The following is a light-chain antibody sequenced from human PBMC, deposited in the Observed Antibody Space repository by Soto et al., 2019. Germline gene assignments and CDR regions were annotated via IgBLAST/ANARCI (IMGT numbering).Light chain of an antibody. Sequence: AIQMTQSPSSLSASVGDRVTLTCRANQAIRYDLAWYQQKPGRAPKLLIYAASHLQSGVPSRFSGSGSGTDFTLTINSLQPEDFATYYCLQDYGYPRTFGQGTKVEI. CDR3: LQDYGYPRT. J-gene: IGKJ1*01. V-gene: IGKV1-6*01. CDR1: QAIRYD. CDR2: AAS.